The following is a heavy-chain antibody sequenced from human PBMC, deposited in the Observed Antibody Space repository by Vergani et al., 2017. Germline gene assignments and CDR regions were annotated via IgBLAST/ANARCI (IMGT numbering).Heavy chain of an antibody. J-gene: IGHJ4*02. V-gene: IGHV5-10-1*03. CDR1: GYSFTSYW. CDR2: IDPSDSYT. CDR3: ARRARDSSGWLNPSFDY. D-gene: IGHD6-19*01. Sequence: EVQLVQSGAEVKKPGESLRISCKGSGYSFTSYWISWVRQMPGKGLEWMGRIDPSDSYTNYSPSFQGHVTISADKSISTAYLQWSSLKASDTAMYYCARRARDSSGWLNPSFDYWGQGTLVTVSS.